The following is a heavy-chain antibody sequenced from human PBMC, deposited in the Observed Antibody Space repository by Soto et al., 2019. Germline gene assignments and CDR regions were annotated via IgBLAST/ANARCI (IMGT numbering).Heavy chain of an antibody. CDR2: IYYSGST. J-gene: IGHJ6*03. Sequence: SETLSLTCAVSGGSISSYYWSWIRQPPGKGLEWIGYIYYSGSTNYNPSLKSRVTISVDTSKNQFSLKLSSVTAADTAVYYCARHGCSGGSCYSYYYYYYMDVWGKGTTVTVSS. CDR1: GGSISSYY. D-gene: IGHD2-15*01. V-gene: IGHV4-59*08. CDR3: ARHGCSGGSCYSYYYYYYMDV.